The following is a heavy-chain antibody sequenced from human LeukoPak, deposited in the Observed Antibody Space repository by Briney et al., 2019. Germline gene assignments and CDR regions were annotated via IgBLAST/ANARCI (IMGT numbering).Heavy chain of an antibody. V-gene: IGHV3-11*01. J-gene: IGHJ4*02. CDR2: ISGSGHDI. D-gene: IGHD1-1*01. CDR3: ARTARSGDI. CDR1: GFIFSEFY. Sequence: PGGSLRLSCAASGFIFSEFYMSWVRQSPGKGLEWISYISGSGHDINYVDSVKGRFTVSRDNAKNSLYLQMNSLSADDTAIYYCARTARSGDIRGQGTLVTVYS.